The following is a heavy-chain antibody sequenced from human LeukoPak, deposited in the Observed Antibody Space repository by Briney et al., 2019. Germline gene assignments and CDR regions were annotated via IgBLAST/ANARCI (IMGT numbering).Heavy chain of an antibody. CDR3: AKDYCSSASCPPGY. D-gene: IGHD2-2*01. V-gene: IGHV3-30*18. Sequence: PGRSLRLSCAASGSTFSNYGMHWVRQAPGKGLEWVAVISDDGSNQYYAESVKGRFIISRDNSKNTLYLQMNSLRAEDTAVYYCAKDYCSSASCPPGYWGQGTLVTVSS. J-gene: IGHJ4*02. CDR1: GSTFSNYG. CDR2: ISDDGSNQ.